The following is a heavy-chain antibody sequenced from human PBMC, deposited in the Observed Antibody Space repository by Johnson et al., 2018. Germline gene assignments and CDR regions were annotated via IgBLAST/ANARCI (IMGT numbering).Heavy chain of an antibody. V-gene: IGHV3-30*04. CDR3: AGHSGSGYYYYMDV. CDR2: ISYDGSNK. CDR1: GFDFSTYA. Sequence: VQLVESGGGVVPPGTSLRLSCAASGFDFSTYAMHWVRQAPGKGLEWLSVISYDGSNKYYVDSVKGRFTISRENSKNTLYLQMNSLRTEDTAMYYCAGHSGSGYYYYMDVGGKGTTVTVSS. J-gene: IGHJ6*03. D-gene: IGHD3-10*01.